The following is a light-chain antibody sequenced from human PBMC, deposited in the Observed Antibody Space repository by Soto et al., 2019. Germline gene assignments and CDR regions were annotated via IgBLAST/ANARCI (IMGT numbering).Light chain of an antibody. CDR1: QSVYNF. CDR3: QVRNFWPPFP. Sequence: EIVLTQSPGTLSLSPGERATLSCRASQSVYNFLAWYQQRPGQAPRLLIYDASNRATGIPGRFSGSGSGTDFTLTITNLEPEDFAIYYCQVRNFWPPFPFGQGTKLEIK. CDR2: DAS. V-gene: IGKV3-11*01. J-gene: IGKJ2*01.